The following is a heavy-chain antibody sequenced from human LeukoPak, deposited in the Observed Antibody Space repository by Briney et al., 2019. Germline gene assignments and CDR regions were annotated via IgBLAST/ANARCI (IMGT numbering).Heavy chain of an antibody. CDR2: IGGGGDAI. V-gene: IGHV3-48*04. CDR3: VRGGQGRDDYFDY. CDR1: GFSFRSYS. J-gene: IGHJ4*02. Sequence: PGGSLRLSCTASGFSFRSYSLNWVPQSPGKGLEWISYIGGGGDAIYYAESVRGRFTISRDNARNSVYLQVNSLRVEDTAVYYCVRGGQGRDDYFDYWGQGTLVTVSS.